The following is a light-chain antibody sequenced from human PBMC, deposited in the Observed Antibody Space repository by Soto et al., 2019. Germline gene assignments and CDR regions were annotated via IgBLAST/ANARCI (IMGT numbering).Light chain of an antibody. Sequence: DIQMTQSPSSLSASVGDRVTITCRASQSISSYLNWYQQKPGKAPMLLIYAASSLQSWVPSRFSGSGSGTDFTLTSSSLQPEDFATYYCQQSYSTPPFGQGTKVDIK. CDR2: AAS. CDR1: QSISSY. CDR3: QQSYSTPP. V-gene: IGKV1-39*01. J-gene: IGKJ1*01.